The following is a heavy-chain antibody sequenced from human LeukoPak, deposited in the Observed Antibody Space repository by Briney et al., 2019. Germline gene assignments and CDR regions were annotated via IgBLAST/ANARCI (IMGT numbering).Heavy chain of an antibody. CDR2: IYYSGST. D-gene: IGHD3-16*02. Sequence: PSETLSLTCTVSGGSISSGSHYWSWIRQPPGKGLEWIGYIYYSGSTYYNPSLKSRVTISVDTSKNQFSLKLSSVTAADTAVYYCARGRQADYDYVWGSYRIDAFDIWGQGTMVTVSS. V-gene: IGHV4-30-4*08. CDR1: GGSISSGSHY. CDR3: ARGRQADYDYVWGSYRIDAFDI. J-gene: IGHJ3*02.